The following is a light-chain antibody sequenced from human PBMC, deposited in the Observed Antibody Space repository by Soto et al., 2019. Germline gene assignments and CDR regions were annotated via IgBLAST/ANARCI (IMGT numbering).Light chain of an antibody. CDR1: QGISKY. V-gene: IGKV1-17*03. CDR3: LQHTSYPWP. J-gene: IGKJ1*01. CDR2: AAS. Sequence: IRVTPSPSFLSAYVHARVTITCRASQGISKYLAWFQQKPGKVPKRLIYAASSLQSGVPARFSGSGSGTEFTLTISSLQPEDFGTYYCLQHTSYPWPVGQGTKVDI.